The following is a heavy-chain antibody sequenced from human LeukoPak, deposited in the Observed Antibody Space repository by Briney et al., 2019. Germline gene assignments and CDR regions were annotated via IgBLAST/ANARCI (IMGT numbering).Heavy chain of an antibody. CDR3: ARDSGSYYY. V-gene: IGHV3-21*01. Sequence: GGSLRLSCAASGFTFSTYYMNWVRQAPGKGLEWVSSISSSSNYIYYADSVKGRFTISRDNAKNSLYLQMNSLRAEDTAVYYCARDSGSYYYWGQGTLVTVSS. CDR1: GFTFSTYY. D-gene: IGHD1-26*01. CDR2: ISSSSNYI. J-gene: IGHJ4*02.